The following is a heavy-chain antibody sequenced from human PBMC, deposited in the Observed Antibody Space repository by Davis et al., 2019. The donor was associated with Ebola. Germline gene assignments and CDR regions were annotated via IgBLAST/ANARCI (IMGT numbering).Heavy chain of an antibody. V-gene: IGHV4-59*01. J-gene: IGHJ4*02. CDR2: IYYTGST. D-gene: IGHD2-15*01. Sequence: SETLSLTCTVSGGSISSYYWTWIRQPPGKGLEWIGYIYYTGSTDYNPSLKSRVTISVDTSKNQFSLKLSSVTAADTAVYYCASLLGYCSDDSCFSSWGQGTLVTVSS. CDR1: GGSISSYY. CDR3: ASLLGYCSDDSCFSS.